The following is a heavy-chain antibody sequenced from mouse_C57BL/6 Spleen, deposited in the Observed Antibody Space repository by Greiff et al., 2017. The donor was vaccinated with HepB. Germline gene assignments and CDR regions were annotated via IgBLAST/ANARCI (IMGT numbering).Heavy chain of an antibody. D-gene: IGHD2-1*01. V-gene: IGHV1-77*01. J-gene: IGHJ2*01. CDR1: GYTFTDYY. CDR3: ARTHYYGNYFFDN. CDR2: IGPGSGSS. Sequence: QVQLKQSGAELVKPGASVKISCKASGYTFTDYYINWVKQRPGQGLEWIGKIGPGSGSSYYNEKFKAKATLTADKSSSTAYMQLSSLTSEDSAVYFWARTHYYGNYFFDNWGQGTTLTVSS.